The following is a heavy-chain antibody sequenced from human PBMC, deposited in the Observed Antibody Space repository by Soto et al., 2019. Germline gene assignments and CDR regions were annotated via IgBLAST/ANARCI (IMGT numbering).Heavy chain of an antibody. J-gene: IGHJ4*02. V-gene: IGHV1-8*01. D-gene: IGHD3-9*01. Sequence: QVQLVQSGAEVKKPGASVKVSCKTSGYTFTNYDINWVRQATGQGLEWMGWMNPNSGNTGYAQKFQGRVTMTRNTSISTDYMELSSLRSEDTAVYYCAGIFGAAILTGYHITFDYWGQGTLVTVSS. CDR1: GYTFTNYD. CDR2: MNPNSGNT. CDR3: AGIFGAAILTGYHITFDY.